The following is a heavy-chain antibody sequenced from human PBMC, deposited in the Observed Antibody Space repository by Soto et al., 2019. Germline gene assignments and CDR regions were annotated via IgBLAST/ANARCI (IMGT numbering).Heavy chain of an antibody. D-gene: IGHD1-26*01. V-gene: IGHV1-69*01. J-gene: IGHJ4*02. Sequence: QVQLVQSGAEVKKPGSSVKVSCKASGGTFSSYAISWVRQAPGQGLEWMGGIIPIFGSANYAQKFQGRVTITADESTSTAYMELSSLRSEDTAVYYCARDRVGATTRTSAEDYWGQGTLVTVSS. CDR2: IIPIFGSA. CDR1: GGTFSSYA. CDR3: ARDRVGATTRTSAEDY.